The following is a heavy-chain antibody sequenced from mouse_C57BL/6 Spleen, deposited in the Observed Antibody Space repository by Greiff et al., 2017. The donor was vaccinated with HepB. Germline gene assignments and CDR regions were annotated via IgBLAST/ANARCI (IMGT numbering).Heavy chain of an antibody. CDR1: GYTFTSYG. V-gene: IGHV1-81*01. CDR2: IYPRSGNT. J-gene: IGHJ3*01. Sequence: VQLQQSGAELARPGASVKLSCKASGYTFTSYGISWVKQRTGQGLEWIGEIYPRSGNTYYNEKFKGKATLTADKSSSTAYMELRSLTSEDSAVYFCASIYYDYDVGFAYWGQGTLVTVSA. CDR3: ASIYYDYDVGFAY. D-gene: IGHD2-4*01.